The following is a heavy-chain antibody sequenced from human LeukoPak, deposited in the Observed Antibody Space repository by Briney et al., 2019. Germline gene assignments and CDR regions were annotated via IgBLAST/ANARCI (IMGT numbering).Heavy chain of an antibody. CDR3: AKDGVAAARNAFDV. CDR1: GFTFSSYG. D-gene: IGHD6-13*01. Sequence: GGSLRLSCAASGFTFSSYGMHWVRQAPGKGLEWVAVISSDGSNTNYANSVKGRFTISRDNSKNTLYLEMNSLRAEDTAVYYCAKDGVAAARNAFDVWGQGTMVTVSS. V-gene: IGHV3-30*18. CDR2: ISSDGSNT. J-gene: IGHJ3*01.